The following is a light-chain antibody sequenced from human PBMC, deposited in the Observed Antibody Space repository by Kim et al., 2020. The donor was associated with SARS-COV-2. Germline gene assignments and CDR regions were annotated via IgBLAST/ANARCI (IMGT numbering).Light chain of an antibody. CDR2: YDS. V-gene: IGLV3-21*04. Sequence: SYELTQPPPVSGAPGKTARITCGGNNIGSKRVHWYQQKPGQAPVLVIYYDSDRPSGIPERFSGSNSGNTATLTISRVEAGDAADYYCQVWDSSSDHPGVFGGGTQLTVL. J-gene: IGLJ3*02. CDR1: NIGSKR. CDR3: QVWDSSSDHPGV.